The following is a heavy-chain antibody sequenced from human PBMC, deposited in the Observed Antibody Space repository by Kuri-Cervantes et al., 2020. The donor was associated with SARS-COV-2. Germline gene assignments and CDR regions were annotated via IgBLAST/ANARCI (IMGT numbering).Heavy chain of an antibody. CDR2: ISSSGSTI. J-gene: IGHJ5*02. V-gene: IGHV3-48*03. CDR1: GFTFSSYE. CDR3: AREISADFWSGHPSNWFDP. D-gene: IGHD3-3*01. Sequence: GESLKISCAASGFTFSSYEMNWVRQAPGKGLEWVSYISSSGSTIYYADSVKGRFTISRDNAKNSLYLQMNSLRAEDTDVYYCAREISADFWSGHPSNWFDPWGRGPLAPFP.